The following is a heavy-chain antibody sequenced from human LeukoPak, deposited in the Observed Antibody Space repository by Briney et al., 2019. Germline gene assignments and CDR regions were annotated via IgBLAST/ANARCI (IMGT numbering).Heavy chain of an antibody. CDR3: ARDYDYGDYPGY. CDR2: INWNGGRT. CDR1: GFTFSNYA. Sequence: GGSLRLSCAASGFTFSNYAMSWVRQAPGKGLEWVSDINWNGGRTGYADSVKGRFTISRDNAKNSLYLQMNSLRAEDTALYYCARDYDYGDYPGYWGQGTLVTVSS. V-gene: IGHV3-20*04. D-gene: IGHD4-17*01. J-gene: IGHJ4*02.